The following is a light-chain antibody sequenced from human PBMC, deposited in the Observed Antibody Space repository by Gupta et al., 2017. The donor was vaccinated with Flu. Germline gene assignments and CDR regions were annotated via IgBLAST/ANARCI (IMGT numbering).Light chain of an antibody. CDR1: ESVPRNS. V-gene: IGKV3-20*01. J-gene: IGKJ4*01. CDR3: QQYGRSPLT. Sequence: ERARLSRRACESVPRNSLSWYQQKPGQAPRSRTYGGFTSATGVPDRFSGSGSGTDFTLTIIGLEPEDFAVYCCQQYGRSPLTFGGGTKVAIK. CDR2: GGF.